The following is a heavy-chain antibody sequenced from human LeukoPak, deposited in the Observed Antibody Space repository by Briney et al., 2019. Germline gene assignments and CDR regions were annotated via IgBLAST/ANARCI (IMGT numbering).Heavy chain of an antibody. V-gene: IGHV3-15*07. CDR3: STLTSRGLSDS. CDR1: EFTFSSYS. CDR2: IKSKADGETI. D-gene: IGHD1-20*01. J-gene: IGHJ4*02. Sequence: TGGSLRLSCAASEFTFSSYSMNWVRQAPGKGLEWVGRIKSKADGETIDYAAPVKGRFTFSRDDSKNMLYLQMNSLKSEDTAVYYCSTLTSRGLSDSWGQGALVTVSS.